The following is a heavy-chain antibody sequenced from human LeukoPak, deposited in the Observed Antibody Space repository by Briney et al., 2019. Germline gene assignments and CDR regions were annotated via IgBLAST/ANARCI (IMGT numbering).Heavy chain of an antibody. CDR2: IYYSGST. J-gene: IGHJ5*02. D-gene: IGHD2-15*01. CDR1: GGSISSYY. V-gene: IGHV4-59*12. CDR3: ARDGDCSGGSCYLNWFDP. Sequence: PSETLSPTCTVSGGSISSYYWSWIRQPPGKGLEWIGYIYYSGSTNYNPSLKSRVTISVDTSKNQFSLQLNSVTPEDTAVYYCARDGDCSGGSCYLNWFDPWGQGTLVTVSS.